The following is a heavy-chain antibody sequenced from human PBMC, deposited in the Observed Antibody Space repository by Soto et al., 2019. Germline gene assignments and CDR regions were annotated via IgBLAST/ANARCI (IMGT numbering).Heavy chain of an antibody. Sequence: GGSLSLSCAASGFTFSSYSMNWVRQAPGKGLEWVSSISSSSSYIYYADSVKGRFTISRDNAKNSLYLQMNSLRAEDTAVYYCAREVWYNWNLRTQYYFDYWGQGTLVTVSS. V-gene: IGHV3-21*01. CDR3: AREVWYNWNLRTQYYFDY. J-gene: IGHJ4*02. CDR1: GFTFSSYS. CDR2: ISSSSSYI. D-gene: IGHD1-7*01.